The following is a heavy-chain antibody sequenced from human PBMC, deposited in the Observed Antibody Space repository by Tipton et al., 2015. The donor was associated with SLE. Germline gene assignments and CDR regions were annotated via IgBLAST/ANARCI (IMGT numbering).Heavy chain of an antibody. Sequence: QSGAEVRKPGASVKVSCKTSGYNFNIYDIHWVRQATGQGLEWMGWMNPNSGNTGSPESFQGRITMTRNTSISTVYMELSSLGSEDTGVYYCARVDGSGPDAFDIWGQGTMVAVSS. CDR1: GYNFNIYD. J-gene: IGHJ3*02. V-gene: IGHV1-8*02. CDR2: MNPNSGNT. CDR3: ARVDGSGPDAFDI. D-gene: IGHD3-10*01.